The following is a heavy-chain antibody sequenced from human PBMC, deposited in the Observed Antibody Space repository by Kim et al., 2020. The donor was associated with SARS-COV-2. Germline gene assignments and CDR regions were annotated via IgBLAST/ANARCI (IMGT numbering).Heavy chain of an antibody. CDR1: GYTFTNYA. V-gene: IGHV7-4-1*02. J-gene: IGHJ4*02. Sequence: ASVKVSCKAYGYTFTNYAMNWVRQAPGQGLEWVGWINTKTGNPTYAQGFTGRFVFSLDTSVRTSYLQISSLKTEDTAVYYCARGDPRDYWGQGTLATVSS. CDR2: INTKTGNP. CDR3: ARGDPRDY.